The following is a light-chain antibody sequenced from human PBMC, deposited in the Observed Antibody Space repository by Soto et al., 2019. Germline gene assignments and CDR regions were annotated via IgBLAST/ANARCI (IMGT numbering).Light chain of an antibody. CDR2: DTS. Sequence: QAVVTQEPSLTVSPGGTVTLTCGSSTGAVTSGHYPHWFQQKPGQAPRTLIYDTSNKHSWTPARFSGSLLGGKAALTLSGAQPEDEADYYCLVSYSGAHVFGTGTKVTVL. J-gene: IGLJ1*01. CDR3: LVSYSGAHV. V-gene: IGLV7-46*01. CDR1: TGAVTSGHY.